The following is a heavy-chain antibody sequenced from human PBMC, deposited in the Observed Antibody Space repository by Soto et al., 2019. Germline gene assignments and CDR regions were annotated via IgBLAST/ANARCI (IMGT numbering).Heavy chain of an antibody. CDR1: GYTFTSYG. J-gene: IGHJ6*02. V-gene: IGHV1-18*01. Sequence: ASVKVSCKAAGYTFTSYGISWVRQAPGQGREWMGWISAYNGNTNYAQKLQGRVTMTTDTSTSTAYMELRSLRSDDTAVYYCARLGWQQLVKNYGMDVWGQGXTVTVSS. CDR2: ISAYNGNT. CDR3: ARLGWQQLVKNYGMDV. D-gene: IGHD6-13*01.